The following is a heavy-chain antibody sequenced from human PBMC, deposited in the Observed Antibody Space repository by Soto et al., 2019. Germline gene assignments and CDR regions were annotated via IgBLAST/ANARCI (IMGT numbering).Heavy chain of an antibody. CDR1: GLTFSSYA. J-gene: IGHJ4*02. V-gene: IGHV3-23*01. CDR2: LPEIGTNT. Sequence: PGGSLRLSCAASGLTFSSYAMSWVRQAPGKGLEWASALPEIGTNTYYADSVKGRFTISRDNSKNTLFLQINNLRAGDTAVYYCAKKSGVGATWYFDYWGQGTLVTVSS. D-gene: IGHD1-26*01. CDR3: AKKSGVGATWYFDY.